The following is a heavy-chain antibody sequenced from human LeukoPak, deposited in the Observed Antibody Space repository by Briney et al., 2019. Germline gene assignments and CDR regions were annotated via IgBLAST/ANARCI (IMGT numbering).Heavy chain of an antibody. Sequence: SETLSLTCTVSGGSISPYYWNWIRQPPGKGLEWIGYIYYSGSTNYNPSLKSRVTISIDTSKNQFSLKLSSVIAADTAVYYCVRPKRDDVGNSFYYYGMDVWGQGTTVTVSS. D-gene: IGHD4-23*01. CDR3: VRPKRDDVGNSFYYYGMDV. J-gene: IGHJ6*02. CDR1: GGSISPYY. V-gene: IGHV4-59*01. CDR2: IYYSGST.